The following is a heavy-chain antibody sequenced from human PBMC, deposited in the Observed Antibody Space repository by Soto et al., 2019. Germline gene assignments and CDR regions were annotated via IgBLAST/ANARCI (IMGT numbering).Heavy chain of an antibody. CDR2: IIPILGIA. Sequence: QVQLVQSGAEVKKPGSSVKVSCKASGGTFSSYAISWVRQAPGQGLEWMGRIIPILGIANYAQKFQGRVTITADKSTSTAYMELSSLRSEDTAVYYCAREMELGYWAYSNLYYFDYWGQGTLVTVSS. CDR1: GGTFSSYA. J-gene: IGHJ4*02. CDR3: AREMELGYWAYSNLYYFDY. D-gene: IGHD4-4*01. V-gene: IGHV1-69*04.